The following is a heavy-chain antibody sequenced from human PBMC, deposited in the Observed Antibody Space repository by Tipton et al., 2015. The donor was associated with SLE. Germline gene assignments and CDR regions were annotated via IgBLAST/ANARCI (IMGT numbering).Heavy chain of an antibody. D-gene: IGHD3-22*01. CDR3: ARTPYYYDSSGHFDY. J-gene: IGHJ4*02. Sequence: SLRLSCAASGFTFSSYSMNWVRQAPGKGLEWVSSISSSSSYIYYADSVKGRFTISRDNAKNSLYLQTNSLRAEDTAVYYCARTPYYYDSSGHFDYWGQGTLVTVSS. V-gene: IGHV3-21*03. CDR2: ISSSSSYI. CDR1: GFTFSSYS.